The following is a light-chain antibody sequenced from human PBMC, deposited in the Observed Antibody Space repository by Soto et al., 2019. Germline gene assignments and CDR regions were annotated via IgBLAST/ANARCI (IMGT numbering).Light chain of an antibody. J-gene: IGKJ2*01. Sequence: DIQMTQSPSTLSASVGDRVTITCRASQSIGRWLAWYQQKPGKAPKLLLYDASTLESGVPSRFSGSGSGTECTLTISSLQTYDFANYNCQQARTFGQGTKLEIK. CDR1: QSIGRW. V-gene: IGKV1-5*01. CDR2: DAS. CDR3: QQART.